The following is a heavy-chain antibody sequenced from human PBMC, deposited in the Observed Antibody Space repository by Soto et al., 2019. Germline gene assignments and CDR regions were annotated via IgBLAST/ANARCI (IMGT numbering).Heavy chain of an antibody. CDR3: ARDGGRHSGGIDY. CDR1: GGTFSSYS. CDR2: IIPIFGTA. D-gene: IGHD1-26*01. V-gene: IGHV1-69*01. Sequence: QVQLVQSGAEVKKPGSSVKVSCKASGGTFSSYSINWVRQAPGQGLEWMGEIIPIFGTANYAQKFQGRVTITSDESTSTAYMELSSLRSEDTAVYYCARDGGRHSGGIDYWGQGTLVTGSS. J-gene: IGHJ4*02.